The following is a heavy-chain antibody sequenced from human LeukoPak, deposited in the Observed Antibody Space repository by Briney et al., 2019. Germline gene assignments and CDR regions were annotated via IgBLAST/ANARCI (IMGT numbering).Heavy chain of an antibody. Sequence: SETLSLTCTVSGGSISSGDYYWSWIRQPPGKGLEWIGYIYYSGSTYYNPSLKSRVTISVDTSKNQFSLKLSSVTAADTAVYYCARSASGYYYARNEEWFDPWGQGTLVTVSS. CDR2: IYYSGST. J-gene: IGHJ5*02. V-gene: IGHV4-30-4*02. D-gene: IGHD3-22*01. CDR3: ARSASGYYYARNEEWFDP. CDR1: GGSISSGDYY.